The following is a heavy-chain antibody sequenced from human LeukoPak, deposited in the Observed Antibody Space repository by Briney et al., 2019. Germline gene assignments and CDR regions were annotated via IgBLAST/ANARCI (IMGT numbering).Heavy chain of an antibody. D-gene: IGHD3/OR15-3a*01. Sequence: SETLSLTCTVSGGSISSGTYYWTWIRQPAGTGLEWVGRIYTSGTTYYNPSLKSRVTISVDRSKNQFSLILSSVTAADTAVYYCAREVWTSANWFDPWGQGTLVTVSS. CDR2: IYTSGTT. V-gene: IGHV4-61*02. J-gene: IGHJ5*02. CDR1: GGSISSGTYY. CDR3: AREVWTSANWFDP.